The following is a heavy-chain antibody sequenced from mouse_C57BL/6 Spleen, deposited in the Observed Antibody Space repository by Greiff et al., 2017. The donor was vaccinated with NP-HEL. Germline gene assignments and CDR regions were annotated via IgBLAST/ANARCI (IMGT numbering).Heavy chain of an antibody. CDR2: ISYDGSN. Sequence: EVKLQESGPGLVKPSQSLSLTCSVTGYSITSGYYWNWIRQFPGNKLEWMGYISYDGSNNYNPSLKNRISITRDTSKNQFFLKLNSVTTEDTATYYCARGGQLYFDYWGQGTTLTVSS. D-gene: IGHD4-1*02. J-gene: IGHJ2*01. CDR3: ARGGQLYFDY. CDR1: GYSITSGYY. V-gene: IGHV3-6*01.